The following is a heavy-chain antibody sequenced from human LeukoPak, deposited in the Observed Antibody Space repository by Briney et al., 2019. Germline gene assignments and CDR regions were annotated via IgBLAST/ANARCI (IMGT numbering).Heavy chain of an antibody. V-gene: IGHV3-72*01. J-gene: IGHJ4*02. CDR2: TRSKANSYTT. Sequence: GGSLRLSCAASGFTFSNAWMSWVRQAPGKRLEWVGRTRSKANSYTTEYAASVKGRFTISRDDSKNSLYLQMNSLKNEDTAVYYCARAGNYYNDYWGQGTLVTVSS. CDR3: ARAGNYYNDY. D-gene: IGHD1-7*01. CDR1: GFTFSNAW.